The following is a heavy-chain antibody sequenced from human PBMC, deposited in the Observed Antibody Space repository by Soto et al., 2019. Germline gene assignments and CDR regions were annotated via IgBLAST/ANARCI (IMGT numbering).Heavy chain of an antibody. CDR3: AREYCTTTCDGPDY. V-gene: IGHV1-18*01. CDR1: GYTFTTYG. J-gene: IGHJ4*02. Sequence: QVHLVQSGAEVKKPGDSLKVSCKTSGYTFTTYGISWVRQAPGQGLEWMGWINTYNGHTIYAHKLQGRVTVTTDPSTNTAYMELTSLMSDDTAVYYCAREYCTTTCDGPDYWGQGTLVTVSS. D-gene: IGHD2-8*01. CDR2: INTYNGHT.